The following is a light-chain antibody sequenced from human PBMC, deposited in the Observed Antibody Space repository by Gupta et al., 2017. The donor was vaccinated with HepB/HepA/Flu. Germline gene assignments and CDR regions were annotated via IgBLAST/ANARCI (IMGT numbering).Light chain of an antibody. J-gene: IGLJ1*01. Sequence: SALPSPASVSGSPGQSITISCTGTTSDVGSRDLVSWYQQKPGKAPKLIIFGVTNRPSGVSNRFSCSKSGNTASLTISGLQAEDESDYYCCSYAGSGTYVFGTGTTVTVL. CDR3: CSYAGSGTYV. CDR1: TSDVGSRDL. CDR2: GVT. V-gene: IGLV2-23*02.